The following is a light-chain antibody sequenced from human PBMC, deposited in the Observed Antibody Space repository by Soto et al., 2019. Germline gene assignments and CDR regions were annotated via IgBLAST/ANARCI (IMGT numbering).Light chain of an antibody. CDR2: DAS. CDR3: QQFKNYPLT. J-gene: IGKJ4*01. CDR1: QGISSA. V-gene: IGKV1D-13*01. Sequence: AVQLTQSPSSLSASVGDRVTITCRASQGISSALAWYQQKPGKPPNLLIYDASSLERGVPSRFSGSGSGTDFTLTISSLQPVDFATYYCQQFKNYPLTFGGGTNIEIK.